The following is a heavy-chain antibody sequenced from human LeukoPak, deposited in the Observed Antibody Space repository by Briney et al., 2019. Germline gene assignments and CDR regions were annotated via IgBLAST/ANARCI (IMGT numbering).Heavy chain of an antibody. D-gene: IGHD3-10*01. CDR3: ATAMVRGVIITPLFDY. CDR1: GYTFTSYA. Sequence: ASVKVSCKASGYTFTSYAMNWVRQAPGQGLEWMGGIIPIFGTANYAQKFQGRVTITADESTSTAYMELSSLRSEDTAVYYCATAMVRGVIITPLFDYWGQGTLVTVSS. V-gene: IGHV1-69*13. J-gene: IGHJ4*02. CDR2: IIPIFGTA.